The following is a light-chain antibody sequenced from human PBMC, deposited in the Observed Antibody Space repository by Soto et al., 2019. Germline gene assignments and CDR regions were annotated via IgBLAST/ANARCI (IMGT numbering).Light chain of an antibody. Sequence: QPTSVSGSPGQSITISCTGTSSDIGRYNYVSWFQQHPGKVPKLVIFEVNYRPSGVSDRFSGSKSGNTASLTISGLQTEDEADYYCSSYTSSSTLFGTGTKVTVL. V-gene: IGLV2-14*01. J-gene: IGLJ1*01. CDR1: SSDIGRYNY. CDR3: SSYTSSSTL. CDR2: EVN.